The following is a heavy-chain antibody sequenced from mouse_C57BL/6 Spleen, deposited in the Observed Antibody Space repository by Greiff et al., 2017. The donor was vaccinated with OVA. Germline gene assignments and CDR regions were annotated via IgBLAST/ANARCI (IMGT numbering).Heavy chain of an antibody. CDR1: GYAFSSSW. Sequence: QVQLQQSGPELVKPGASVKIPCKASGYAFSSSWMNWVKQRPGKGLEWIGRIYPGDGDTNYNGKFKGKATLTADKSSSTAYMQLSSLTSEDSAVYFCARSRGKRENFDVWGTGTTVTVSS. D-gene: IGHD2-1*01. CDR3: ARSRGKRENFDV. CDR2: IYPGDGDT. V-gene: IGHV1-82*01. J-gene: IGHJ1*03.